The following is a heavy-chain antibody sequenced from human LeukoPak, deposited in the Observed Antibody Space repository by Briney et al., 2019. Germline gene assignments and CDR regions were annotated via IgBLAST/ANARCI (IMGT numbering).Heavy chain of an antibody. D-gene: IGHD3-3*01. V-gene: IGHV4-61*02. Sequence: TLSLTCTVSGGSISSGSYYWSWIRQPAGKGLEWIGRIYTSGSTNYNPSLKSRVTISVDTSKNQFSLKLSSVTAADTAVYYCARDPGITIFGVVIAPAYFDYWGQGTLVTVSS. CDR1: GGSISSGSYY. J-gene: IGHJ4*02. CDR3: ARDPGITIFGVVIAPAYFDY. CDR2: IYTSGST.